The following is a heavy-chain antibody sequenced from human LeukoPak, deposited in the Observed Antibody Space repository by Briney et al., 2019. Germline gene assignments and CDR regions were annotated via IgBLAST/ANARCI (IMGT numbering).Heavy chain of an antibody. CDR3: AKGERGYCSSTTCYAVD. Sequence: GGSLRLSCAASGFTFSSYGMHWVRQAPGKGLEWVSFIRFDGSNKFHADSVKGRFTISRDNSKNTLYLQMNSLRVEDTAVYYCAKGERGYCSSTTCYAVDWGQETLVTVSS. CDR1: GFTFSSYG. V-gene: IGHV3-30*02. D-gene: IGHD2-2*01. CDR2: IRFDGSNK. J-gene: IGHJ4*02.